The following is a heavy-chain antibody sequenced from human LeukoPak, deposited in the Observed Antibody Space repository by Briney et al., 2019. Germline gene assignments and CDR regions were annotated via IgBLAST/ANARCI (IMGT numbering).Heavy chain of an antibody. CDR2: IYHSGST. CDR3: ASRHYDSSGYSPASDAFDI. CDR1: GYSISSGYY. Sequence: SETLSLTCTVSGYSISSGYYWGWIRQPPGKGLEWIGSIYHSGSTYYNPSLKSRVTISVDTSKNQFSLKLSSVTAADTAVYYCASRHYDSSGYSPASDAFDIWGQGTMVTVSS. D-gene: IGHD3-22*01. V-gene: IGHV4-38-2*02. J-gene: IGHJ3*02.